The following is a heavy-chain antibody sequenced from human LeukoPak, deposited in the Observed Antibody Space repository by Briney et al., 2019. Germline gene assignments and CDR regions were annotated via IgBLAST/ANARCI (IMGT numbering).Heavy chain of an antibody. V-gene: IGHV1-2*02. D-gene: IGHD3-16*02. Sequence: ASVKVSCKASGYTFTSYYMHWVRQAPGQGLEWMGWINPNSGGTNYAQKFQGRVTMTRDTSISTAYMELSRLRSDDTAVYYCARDFERSTYYDYVWGSYRQKSYFDYWGQGTLVTVSS. J-gene: IGHJ4*02. CDR2: INPNSGGT. CDR3: ARDFERSTYYDYVWGSYRQKSYFDY. CDR1: GYTFTSYY.